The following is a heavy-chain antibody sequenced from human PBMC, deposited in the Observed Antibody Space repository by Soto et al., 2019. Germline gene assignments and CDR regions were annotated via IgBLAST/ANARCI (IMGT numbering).Heavy chain of an antibody. CDR3: ARDPTYYDFWSGDAFDI. J-gene: IGHJ3*02. D-gene: IGHD3-3*01. Sequence: QVQLVQSGAEVKKPGASVKVSCKASGYTFTSYGISWVRQAPGQGLEWMGWISAYNGNTNYAQKLQGRVTMTTDTPTSTAYMELRSLRSDDTAVYYCARDPTYYDFWSGDAFDIWGQGTMVTVSS. CDR2: ISAYNGNT. V-gene: IGHV1-18*01. CDR1: GYTFTSYG.